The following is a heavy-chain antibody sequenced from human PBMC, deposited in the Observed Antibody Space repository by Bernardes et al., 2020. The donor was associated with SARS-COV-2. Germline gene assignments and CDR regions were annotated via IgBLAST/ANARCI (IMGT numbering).Heavy chain of an antibody. J-gene: IGHJ5*02. CDR1: GFTVSSNY. CDR2: IYTGGST. Sequence: GSLRLSCAASGFTVSSNYMNWVRQAPGAGLEWVSVIYTGGSTYYADSVKGRFTISRDNSKNTLYLQMNSLRTEDTAVYYCARTRFDPWGQGTLVTVSS. V-gene: IGHV3-66*02. CDR3: ARTRFDP.